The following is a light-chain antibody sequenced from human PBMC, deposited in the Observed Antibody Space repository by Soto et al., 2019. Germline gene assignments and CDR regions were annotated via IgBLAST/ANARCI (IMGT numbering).Light chain of an antibody. CDR2: MTN. CDR1: WYNIGKNL. Sequence: QSVLTQPPSASGTPGQTVTISCSGGWYNIGKNLGYWYQQFPGTAPKLLIYMTNQRPSGVPDRFSGSKSGSSASLAVSGLRSEDEAVYYCSSYAGTSVVFGGGTKLTVL. J-gene: IGLJ2*01. V-gene: IGLV1-47*01. CDR3: SSYAGTSVV.